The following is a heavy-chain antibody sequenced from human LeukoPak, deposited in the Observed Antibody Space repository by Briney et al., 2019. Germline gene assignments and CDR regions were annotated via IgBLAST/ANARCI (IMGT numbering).Heavy chain of an antibody. CDR1: GYTFTSYG. CDR2: ISAYNGNT. CDR3: ARGSLWFGELFHSGNWFDP. D-gene: IGHD3-10*01. Sequence: ASVKVSCKASGYTFTSYGISWVRQAPGQGLEWMGWISAYNGNTNYAQKLQGRVTMTTDTSTRTAYMELRSLRSDDTAVYYCARGSLWFGELFHSGNWFDPWGQGTLVTVSS. J-gene: IGHJ5*02. V-gene: IGHV1-18*01.